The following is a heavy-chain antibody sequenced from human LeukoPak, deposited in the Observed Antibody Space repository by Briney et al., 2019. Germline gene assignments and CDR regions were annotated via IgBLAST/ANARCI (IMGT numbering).Heavy chain of an antibody. J-gene: IGHJ5*02. CDR2: IRSKAYGGTT. CDR1: GFTCGDYA. D-gene: IGHD6-19*01. Sequence: GRSLRLSCTASGFTCGDYAMSWFHQAPGKELEWVGFIRSKAYGGTTEYAASVKGRFTISRDDSKSIAYLQMNSLKTEDTAVYYCTRDHIIAVAGSNWFDPWGQGTLVTVSS. CDR3: TRDHIIAVAGSNWFDP. V-gene: IGHV3-49*03.